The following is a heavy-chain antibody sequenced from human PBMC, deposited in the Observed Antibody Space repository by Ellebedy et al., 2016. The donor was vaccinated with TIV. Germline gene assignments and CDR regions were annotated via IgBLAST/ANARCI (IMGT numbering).Heavy chain of an antibody. CDR3: AKKGDGSGSYCNFDY. J-gene: IGHJ4*02. CDR1: GGSISGTYTSYY. V-gene: IGHV4-39*01. Sequence: SETLSLXCNVSGGSISGTYTSYYWGWIRQPPGKGLEWIGSIYDSGRTHYNPSLKSRVTISVDTSKNQFSLKLSSVTAADTAVYYCAKKGDGSGSYCNFDYWGQGTLVTVSS. D-gene: IGHD3-10*01. CDR2: IYDSGRT.